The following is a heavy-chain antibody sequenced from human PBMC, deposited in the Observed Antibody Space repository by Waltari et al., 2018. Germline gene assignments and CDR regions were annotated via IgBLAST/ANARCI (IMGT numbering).Heavy chain of an antibody. Sequence: QLQLQESGPGLVKPSETLSFTCTVSGGSISSSSYYWGWIRQPPGKGLEWIGSIYYRGGTYYNPSLKSRVTISVDTSKNQFSLKLSSVTAADTAVYYCATKRESSASGFDYWGQGTLVTVSS. CDR1: GGSISSSSYY. J-gene: IGHJ4*02. D-gene: IGHD6-19*01. V-gene: IGHV4-39*01. CDR3: ATKRESSASGFDY. CDR2: IYYRGGT.